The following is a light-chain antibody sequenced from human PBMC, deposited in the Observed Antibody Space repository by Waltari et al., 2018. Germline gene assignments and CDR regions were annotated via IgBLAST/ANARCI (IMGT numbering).Light chain of an antibody. CDR3: FSYADGRSLV. CDR1: STDLGSSTL. CDR2: EGT. Sequence: QSALTQPASVSGSPGQSITISCTGSSTDLGSSTLVSWYPHHPAKAPKLLIYEGTERPSGISHRFSGSKSGNTASLTISKLQAEDEADYYCFSYADGRSLVFGGGTKLTVL. V-gene: IGLV2-23*01. J-gene: IGLJ2*01.